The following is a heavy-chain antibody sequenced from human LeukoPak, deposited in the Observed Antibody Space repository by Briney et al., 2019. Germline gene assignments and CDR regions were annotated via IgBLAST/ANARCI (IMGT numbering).Heavy chain of an antibody. CDR1: GYTFNRYG. CDR3: ARARDTSGWYLDAFGV. D-gene: IGHD6-19*01. V-gene: IGHV1-18*01. J-gene: IGHJ3*01. CDR2: ISTCNGNA. Sequence: ASVKVSCKSSGYTFNRYGLSWVRQAPGQGLEWVGWISTCNGNAHYAQKLQGRVTMTIDTSTSTAYMELRSLTSDDTAAYYCARARDTSGWYLDAFGVWGQGTLVTVSS.